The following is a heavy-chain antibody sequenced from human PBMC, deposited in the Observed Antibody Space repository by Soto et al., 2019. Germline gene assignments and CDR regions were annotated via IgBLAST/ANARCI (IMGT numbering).Heavy chain of an antibody. CDR3: ATATPSYNWNDVVFDY. Sequence: QVQLVQAGAEVKKPGASVKVSCKVSGYTLTELSMHWVRQAPGKGLEWMGGFDPEDGETIYAQKFQGRVTMTEDTSTDTAYMELSSLRSEDTAVYYCATATPSYNWNDVVFDYCGQGTLVTVSS. J-gene: IGHJ4*02. CDR1: GYTLTELS. D-gene: IGHD1-1*01. V-gene: IGHV1-24*01. CDR2: FDPEDGET.